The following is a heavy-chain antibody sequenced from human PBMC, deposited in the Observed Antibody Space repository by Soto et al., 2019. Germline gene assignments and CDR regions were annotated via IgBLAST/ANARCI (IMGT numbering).Heavy chain of an antibody. CDR1: GYTFTSYY. J-gene: IGHJ3*02. Sequence: ASVKVSCKASGYTFTSYYMHWVRQAPGQGLEWMGIINPSGGSTSYAQKFQGRVTMTRDTSTSTVYMELSSLRSEDTAVYYCAILLKSPLDAFDIWGQGTMVTVSS. CDR2: INPSGGST. CDR3: AILLKSPLDAFDI. V-gene: IGHV1-46*01.